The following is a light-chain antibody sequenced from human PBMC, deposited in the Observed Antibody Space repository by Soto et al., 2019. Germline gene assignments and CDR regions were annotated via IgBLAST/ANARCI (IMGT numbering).Light chain of an antibody. Sequence: EIVLTQSPATLSLSPGERATLSCRASQSVSSYLAWYQQKPGQAPRLLIYDASNRATGIPARSSGSGSGTDFTLTISSLEPEDFSFYYCQQRSNWPPWTFGQGTKVEIK. V-gene: IGKV3-11*01. CDR3: QQRSNWPPWT. CDR1: QSVSSY. CDR2: DAS. J-gene: IGKJ1*01.